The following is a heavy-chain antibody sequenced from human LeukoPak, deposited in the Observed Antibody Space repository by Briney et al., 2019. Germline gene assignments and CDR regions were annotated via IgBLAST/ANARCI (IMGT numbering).Heavy chain of an antibody. Sequence: TASETLSLTCAVYGVSFSGYYWSWIRQPPGKGLEWIGEINHSGSTNYNPSLKSRVTISVDTSKNQFSLKLSSVTAADTAVYYCARGVKYYDSSGPWSYWGQGTLVTVSS. CDR3: ARGVKYYDSSGPWSY. V-gene: IGHV4-34*01. J-gene: IGHJ4*02. D-gene: IGHD3-22*01. CDR1: GVSFSGYY. CDR2: INHSGST.